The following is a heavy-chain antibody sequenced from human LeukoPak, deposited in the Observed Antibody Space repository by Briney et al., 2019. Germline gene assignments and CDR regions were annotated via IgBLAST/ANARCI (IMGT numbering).Heavy chain of an antibody. D-gene: IGHD3-10*01. V-gene: IGHV4-4*07. J-gene: IGHJ5*02. CDR2: IYTSGST. CDR3: AREGITMVRGVIVNWFDP. Sequence: SETLSLTCTVSGGSISSYYWSWIRQPAGKGLEWIGRIYTSGSTNYNPSLKSRVTMSVDTSKNQFSLKLSSVTAADTAVYYCAREGITMVRGVIVNWFDPWGQGTLVTVSS. CDR1: GGSISSYY.